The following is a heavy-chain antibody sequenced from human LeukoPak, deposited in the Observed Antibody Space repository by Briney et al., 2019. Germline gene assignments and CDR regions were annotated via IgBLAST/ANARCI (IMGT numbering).Heavy chain of an antibody. D-gene: IGHD5-18*01. Sequence: PGGSLRLSCAASGFTFDDYAMHWVRQAPGKGLEWVSLISGYGGSTYYADSVKGRFTISRDNSKNSLYLQMNSLRTEDTALYYCAKDITPRGYGYGDYWGQGTLVTVSS. V-gene: IGHV3-43*02. CDR2: ISGYGGST. CDR3: AKDITPRGYGYGDY. CDR1: GFTFDDYA. J-gene: IGHJ4*02.